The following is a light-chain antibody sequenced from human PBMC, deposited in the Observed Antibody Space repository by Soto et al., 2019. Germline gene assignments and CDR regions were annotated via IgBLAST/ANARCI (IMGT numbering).Light chain of an antibody. CDR2: AAS. V-gene: IGKV1-8*01. CDR3: QQYYSYPIT. Sequence: AIRMTQSQSSLSASTGDRVTITCRARQGISSYLARYQQKPGKAPKLLIYAASTLQSGVPSRFSGSGSGTDFTLTISCLQSEDFATYFCQQYYSYPITFGQGTRLEIK. CDR1: QGISSY. J-gene: IGKJ5*01.